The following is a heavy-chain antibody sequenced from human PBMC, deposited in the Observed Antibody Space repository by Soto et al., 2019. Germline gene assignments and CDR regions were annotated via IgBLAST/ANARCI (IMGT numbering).Heavy chain of an antibody. CDR1: GGSFSGYY. CDR2: INHSGST. CDR3: ARGGYYDIYFQH. V-gene: IGHV4-34*01. J-gene: IGHJ1*01. Sequence: SETLSLTCAVYGGSFSGYYWSWNRQPPGKGLEWIGEINHSGSTNYNPSLKSRVTISVDTSKNQFSLKLSSVTAADTAVYYCARGGYYDIYFQHWGQGTLVTVSS. D-gene: IGHD3-22*01.